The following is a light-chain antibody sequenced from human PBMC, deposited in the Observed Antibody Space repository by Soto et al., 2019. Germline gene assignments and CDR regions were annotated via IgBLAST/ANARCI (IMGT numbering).Light chain of an antibody. CDR3: QQRSTWPPAT. V-gene: IGKV3-11*01. J-gene: IGKJ5*01. Sequence: EIVLTQSPATLSLSPGERATLSCRASQSVSAYLAWYQQKPGQAPRLLIYDASNRATGIPARFSGSGSGTDFTLTIYSLEPEDFAVYYCQQRSTWPPATFGQGTRLEIK. CDR1: QSVSAY. CDR2: DAS.